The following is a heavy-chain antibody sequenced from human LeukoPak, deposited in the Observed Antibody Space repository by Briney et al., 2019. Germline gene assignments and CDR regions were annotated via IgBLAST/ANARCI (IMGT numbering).Heavy chain of an antibody. CDR3: ARESRSKWFGELLSWFDP. Sequence: GGSLRLSCAASGFTFSSYAMHWVRQAPGKGLEWVAVISYDGSNKYYADSVKGRFTISRDNSKNTLYLQMNSLRAEDTAVYYCARESRSKWFGELLSWFDPWGQGILVTVSS. CDR1: GFTFSSYA. J-gene: IGHJ5*02. CDR2: ISYDGSNK. D-gene: IGHD3-10*01. V-gene: IGHV3-30-3*01.